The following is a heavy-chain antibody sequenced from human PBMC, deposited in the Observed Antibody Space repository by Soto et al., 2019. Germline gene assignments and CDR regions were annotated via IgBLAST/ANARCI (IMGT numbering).Heavy chain of an antibody. J-gene: IGHJ3*02. CDR1: GFTFSSYG. CDR3: ARDSWVVAATVIWGSEAFDI. V-gene: IGHV3-33*01. Sequence: GGSLRLSCAASGFTFSSYGMHWVRQAPGKGLEWVAVIWYDGSNKYYADSVKGRFTISRDNSKNTLYLQMNSLRAEDTAVYYCARDSWVVAATVIWGSEAFDIWGQGTMVTVSS. CDR2: IWYDGSNK. D-gene: IGHD2-15*01.